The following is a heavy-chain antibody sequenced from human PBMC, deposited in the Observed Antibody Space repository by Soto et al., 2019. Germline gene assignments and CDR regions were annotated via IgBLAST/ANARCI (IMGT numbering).Heavy chain of an antibody. J-gene: IGHJ6*02. CDR2: INHSGST. V-gene: IGHV4-34*01. CDR1: GGSFSGYY. Sequence: PSETLSLTCAVYGGSFSGYYWSWIRQPPGKGLEWIGEINHSGSTNYNPSLKSRVTISVDTSKNQFSLKLSSVTAADTAVYYCARARPNYYYYGMDVWGQGTTVTVSS. CDR3: ARARPNYYYYGMDV.